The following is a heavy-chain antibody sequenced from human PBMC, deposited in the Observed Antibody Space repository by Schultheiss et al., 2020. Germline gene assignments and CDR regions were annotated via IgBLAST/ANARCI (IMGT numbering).Heavy chain of an antibody. CDR3: ARTNWNYVNNWFDP. J-gene: IGHJ5*02. CDR2: FSGSGDRI. Sequence: GGSLRLSCTASGFSVDTSAINWVRQAPGKGLEWVSGFSGSGDRILYADSVRGRFTLSRDKSQNTVHLQMNSLRVEETAVYYCARTNWNYVNNWFDPWGQGTLVTVSS. D-gene: IGHD1-7*01. CDR1: GFSVDTSA. V-gene: IGHV3-23*01.